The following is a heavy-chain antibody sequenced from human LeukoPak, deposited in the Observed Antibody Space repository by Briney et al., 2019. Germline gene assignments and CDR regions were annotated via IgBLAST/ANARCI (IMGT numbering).Heavy chain of an antibody. CDR1: GYTFTSDA. V-gene: IGHV1-3*01. J-gene: IGHJ3*02. CDR2: INAGNGNT. CDR3: ARDPVYGDYVGRDAFDI. Sequence: GASVNVSCKASGYTFTSDAMHWVRQAPGQRLEWMGWINAGNGNTKYSQKFQGRVTITRDTSASTAYMELSSLRSEDTAVYYCARDPVYGDYVGRDAFDIWGQGTMVTVSS. D-gene: IGHD4-17*01.